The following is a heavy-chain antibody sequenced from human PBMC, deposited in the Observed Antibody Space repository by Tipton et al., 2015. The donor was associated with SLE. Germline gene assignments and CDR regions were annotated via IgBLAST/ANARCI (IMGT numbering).Heavy chain of an antibody. CDR1: GGSISSGSYY. J-gene: IGHJ4*02. CDR3: ARPSRGHGDYDN. Sequence: TLSLTCTVSGGSISSGSYYWSWIRQSAGKELEWLGRIYSSGTTNYNPSLKSRLTISLDTSKNQFSLTLNSVTAADTAVYYCARPSRGHGDYDNWGQGTQVTVSS. D-gene: IGHD4-17*01. V-gene: IGHV4-61*02. CDR2: IYSSGTT.